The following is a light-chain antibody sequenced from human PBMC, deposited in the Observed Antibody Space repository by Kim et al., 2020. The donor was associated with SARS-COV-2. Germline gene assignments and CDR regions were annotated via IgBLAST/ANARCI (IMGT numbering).Light chain of an antibody. J-gene: IGLJ3*02. V-gene: IGLV3-19*01. CDR2: GTS. CDR1: SLRRYY. CDR3: NSRDSSGNHVV. Sequence: SSELTQDPAVSVALGQTVRITCQGDSLRRYYASWYQQKPGQAPVLVIYGTSNRPSGIPDRFSGSSSGNTASLTLTGAQAEDEADYYCNSRDSSGNHVVFG.